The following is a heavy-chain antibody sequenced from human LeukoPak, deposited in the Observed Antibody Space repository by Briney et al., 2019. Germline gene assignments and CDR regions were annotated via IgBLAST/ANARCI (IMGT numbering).Heavy chain of an antibody. J-gene: IGHJ4*02. CDR2: TYYRSKWSS. CDR1: GDSVSNNSAS. V-gene: IGHV6-1*01. CDR3: TKGPGKFDS. Sequence: SQTLSLTCAVSGDSVSNNSASWNWFRQSPSRGLEWLGRTYYRSKWSSDYAVSVKSRITINADTSKNQLSLHLNFVTPEDTAVYYCTKGPGKFDSWGQGTLVIVSS. D-gene: IGHD3-10*01.